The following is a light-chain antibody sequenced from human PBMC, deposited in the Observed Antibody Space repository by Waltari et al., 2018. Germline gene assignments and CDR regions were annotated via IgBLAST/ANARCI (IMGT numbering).Light chain of an antibody. CDR3: SAWDDSLNGVV. Sequence: QSVLTQPPSASGTPGQRVSISCSGSSSNIGRNNVTWYQQLPGTAPQLLIFTNYQRPSGVPDRFSGSKSGTSASLAISGLQSEDEADYYCSAWDDSLNGVVFGGGTKLTVL. J-gene: IGLJ2*01. CDR2: TNY. CDR1: SSNIGRNN. V-gene: IGLV1-44*01.